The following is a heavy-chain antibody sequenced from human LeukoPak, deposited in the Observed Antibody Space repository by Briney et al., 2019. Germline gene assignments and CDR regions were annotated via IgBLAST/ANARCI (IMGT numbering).Heavy chain of an antibody. D-gene: IGHD2-21*01. Sequence: SETLSLTCAVSGGSISSSNWWSWVRQPPGKGLEWIGEIYHSGSTNYNPSLKSRVTISVDKSKNQFSLKLSSVTAADTAVYYCARDPGVVPKRGYDAFDIWGQGTMVTVSS. CDR1: GGSISSSNW. J-gene: IGHJ3*02. CDR2: IYHSGST. CDR3: ARDPGVVPKRGYDAFDI. V-gene: IGHV4-4*02.